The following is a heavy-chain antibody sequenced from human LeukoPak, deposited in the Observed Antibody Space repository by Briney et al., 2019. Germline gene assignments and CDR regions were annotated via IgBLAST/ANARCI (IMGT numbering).Heavy chain of an antibody. CDR1: GGSISSYY. V-gene: IGHV4-59*01. CDR3: ARLLVRGVISGGYYYYYYMDV. CDR2: IYYSGST. Sequence: SETLSLTCTVSGGSISSYYWSWIRQPPGKGLEWIGYIYYSGSTNYNPSLKSRVTISVDTSKNQFSLKLSSVTAADTAVYYCARLLVRGVISGGYYYYYYMDVWGKGTTVTISS. D-gene: IGHD3-10*01. J-gene: IGHJ6*03.